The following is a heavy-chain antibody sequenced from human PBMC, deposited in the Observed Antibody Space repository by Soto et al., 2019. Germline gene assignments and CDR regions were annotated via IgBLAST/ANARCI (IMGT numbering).Heavy chain of an antibody. D-gene: IGHD2-2*01. CDR3: AKEPRVTVVVPAALEDAFDI. CDR2: ISGSGGST. Sequence: EVQLLESGGGLVQPGGSLRLSCAASGFTFSSYAMSWVRHAPGKGLEWVSAISGSGGSTYYADSVKGRFTISRDNAKNTLYLQMNSLRAEDTAVYYCAKEPRVTVVVPAALEDAFDIWGQGTMVTVSA. CDR1: GFTFSSYA. J-gene: IGHJ3*02. V-gene: IGHV3-23*01.